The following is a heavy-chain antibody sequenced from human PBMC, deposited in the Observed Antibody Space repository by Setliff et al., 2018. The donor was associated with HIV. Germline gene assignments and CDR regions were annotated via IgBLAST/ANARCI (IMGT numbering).Heavy chain of an antibody. D-gene: IGHD3-10*01. Sequence: GGSLRLSCAPSEFTFSTSWMTWVRQAPGQGLEWVANIKQDGSEKYYVDSVKGRFTISRDNAKNSLYLQMNSLRAEDTAVYYCAREGKGPAADYWGQGTLVTVSS. CDR3: AREGKGPAADY. V-gene: IGHV3-7*03. J-gene: IGHJ4*02. CDR2: IKQDGSEK. CDR1: EFTFSTSW.